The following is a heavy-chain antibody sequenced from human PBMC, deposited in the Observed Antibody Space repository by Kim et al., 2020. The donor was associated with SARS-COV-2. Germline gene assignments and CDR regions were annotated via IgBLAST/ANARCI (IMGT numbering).Heavy chain of an antibody. V-gene: IGHV4-34*01. CDR2: INHSGFT. Sequence: SETLSLTCAVYGGSFSGYYWSWIRQPPGKGLEWIGEINHSGFTNYNPSLKTRVTISVDTSKNQFSLKLDSVTAADTAAYFCARVSGNNYYYYFYMDVWGKGTTVTVS. CDR3: ARVSGNNYYYYFYMDV. D-gene: IGHD1-1*01. J-gene: IGHJ6*03. CDR1: GGSFSGYY.